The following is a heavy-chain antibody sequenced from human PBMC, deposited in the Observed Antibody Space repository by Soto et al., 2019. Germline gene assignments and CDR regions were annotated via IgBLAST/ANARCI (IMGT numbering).Heavy chain of an antibody. CDR3: ATSSRYWYGMDV. Sequence: SVKVSCKVSGYTLTELSMHWVRQAPGKGLEWMGGFDPEDGETIYAQKFQGRVTMTEDTSTDTAYMELSSLRSEDTAVYYCATSSRYWYGMDVWGQGTTVTVSS. V-gene: IGHV1-24*01. CDR2: FDPEDGET. CDR1: GYTLTELS. J-gene: IGHJ6*02.